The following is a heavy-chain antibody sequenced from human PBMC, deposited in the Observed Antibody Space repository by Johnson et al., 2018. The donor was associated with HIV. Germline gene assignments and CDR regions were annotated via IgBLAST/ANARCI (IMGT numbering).Heavy chain of an antibody. CDR1: GFTFSSYW. J-gene: IGHJ3*02. Sequence: VQLVESGGGLVQPGGSLRLSCAASGFTFSSYWMHWVRQAPGKGLVWVARINSDGGSTSYADSVKGRFTISRDNAKNTLYLQMNSLRAEDTAVYYCVKLPVAPSYGAFDIWGQGTMVTVSS. CDR3: VKLPVAPSYGAFDI. D-gene: IGHD3-16*01. CDR2: INSDGGST. V-gene: IGHV3-74*01.